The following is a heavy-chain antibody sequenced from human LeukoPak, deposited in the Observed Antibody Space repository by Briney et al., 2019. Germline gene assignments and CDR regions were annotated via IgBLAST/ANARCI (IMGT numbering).Heavy chain of an antibody. CDR3: ARDYLGRVLRVLEWLPLDI. V-gene: IGHV3-48*03. D-gene: IGHD3-3*01. J-gene: IGHJ4*02. CDR1: GYTLRRYG. Sequence: PGGSLRLSCAVSGYTLRRYGMNWVRQAPGKGLEWVAYISSSGDTIYYADSVKGRFTISRDNAKNSLYLQMNSLRAEDTAVYYCARDYLGRVLRVLEWLPLDIWGQGTLLTVSS. CDR2: ISSSGDTI.